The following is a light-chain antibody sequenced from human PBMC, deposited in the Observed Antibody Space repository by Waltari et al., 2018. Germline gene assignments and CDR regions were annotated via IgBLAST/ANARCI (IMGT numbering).Light chain of an antibody. J-gene: IGKJ1*01. CDR1: QSINSW. CDR3: QQYNSYSRT. Sequence: DIQMTQSPSTLSASVGDRVTITCRASQSINSWLAWYQQKPGKAPNLLIYKASTLESGFPSRFSGSGSGTEFTLTISSLQPDDFATYYCQQYNSYSRTFGQGTKVEIK. CDR2: KAS. V-gene: IGKV1-5*03.